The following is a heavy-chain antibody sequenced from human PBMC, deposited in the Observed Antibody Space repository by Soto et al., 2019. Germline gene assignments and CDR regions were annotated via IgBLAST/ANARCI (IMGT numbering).Heavy chain of an antibody. V-gene: IGHV1-3*01. CDR2: INAGNGNT. D-gene: IGHD2-21*02. CDR3: ASAYCGGDCSNYYYGMDV. Sequence: ASLKVSCKASGYTFTSYAMHWVRQAPGQRLEWMGWINAGNGNTKYSQKFQGRVTITRDTSASTAYMELSSLRSEDTAVYYCASAYCGGDCSNYYYGMDVCGQGTTVTVSS. J-gene: IGHJ6*02. CDR1: GYTFTSYA.